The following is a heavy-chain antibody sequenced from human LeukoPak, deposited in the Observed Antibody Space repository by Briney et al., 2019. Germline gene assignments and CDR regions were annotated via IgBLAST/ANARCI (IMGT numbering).Heavy chain of an antibody. J-gene: IGHJ5*02. CDR1: GLTFSSYW. D-gene: IGHD2-15*01. V-gene: IGHV3-7*04. CDR3: ARGRGVVGQFDP. CDR2: IKQDGSEK. Sequence: PGGSLRLSCAASGLTFSSYWMSWVRQAPGKGLEWVANIKQDGSEKYYVDSVKGRFAISRDNAKNSLYLQMNSLRAEDTAVYYCARGRGVVGQFDPWGQGTLVTVSS.